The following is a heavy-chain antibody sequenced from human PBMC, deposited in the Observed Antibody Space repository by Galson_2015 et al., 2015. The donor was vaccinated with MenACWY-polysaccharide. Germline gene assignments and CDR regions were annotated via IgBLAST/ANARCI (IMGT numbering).Heavy chain of an antibody. Sequence: SLRLSCAASGFTFSSYWMHWVRQAPGKGLVWVSRIDSDGSSTSYADSVKGRFTISRDNAKNTLYLQMNSLRAEDTAVYYCARDRMVRGDRPSNWFDPWGQGTLVTVSS. CDR2: IDSDGSST. J-gene: IGHJ5*02. CDR3: ARDRMVRGDRPSNWFDP. V-gene: IGHV3-74*01. D-gene: IGHD3-10*01. CDR1: GFTFSSYW.